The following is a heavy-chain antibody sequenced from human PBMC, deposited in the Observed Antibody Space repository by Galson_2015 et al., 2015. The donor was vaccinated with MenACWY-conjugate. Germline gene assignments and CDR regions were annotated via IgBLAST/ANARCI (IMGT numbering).Heavy chain of an antibody. CDR3: ARDPAFWSGYFDY. V-gene: IGHV1-3*01. CDR1: GYTFITYS. Sequence: QSGAEVKKPGESLRISCKASGYTFITYSMHWVRQAPGQRLEWMGGINAGNDNTKYSQNFQGRVTITRDTSASTAYMELSSLRSEDTAVYYCARDPAFWSGYFDYWGQGTLVTVSS. D-gene: IGHD3-3*01. J-gene: IGHJ4*02. CDR2: INAGNDNT.